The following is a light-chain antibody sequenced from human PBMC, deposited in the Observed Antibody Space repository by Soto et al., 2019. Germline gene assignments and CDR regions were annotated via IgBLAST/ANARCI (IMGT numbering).Light chain of an antibody. V-gene: IGLV2-14*01. CDR2: EVS. J-gene: IGLJ2*01. CDR1: SSDVGGYNY. CDR3: SSYTSSNTPV. Sequence: QSALTQPASVSGSPGQSITISCTGTSSDVGGYNYVSWYQHHPGKAPKLMIYEVSNRPSGVSSRFSGSKSGNTASLTISGLQAEDEADYYCSSYTSSNTPVFGGGTKLTVL.